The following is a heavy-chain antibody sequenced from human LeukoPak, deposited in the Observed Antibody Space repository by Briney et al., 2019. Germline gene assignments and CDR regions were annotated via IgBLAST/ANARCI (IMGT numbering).Heavy chain of an antibody. CDR3: AKDIMAHCGGDCLTAFDI. V-gene: IGHV3-30*18. CDR1: GFTFSSYG. CDR2: ISYDGSNK. D-gene: IGHD2-21*02. Sequence: PGRSLRLSCAASGFTFSSYGMHWVRQAPGKGLEWVAVISYDGSNKYYADSVKGRFTISRDNSKNTLYLQMNSLGAEDTAVYYCAKDIMAHCGGDCLTAFDIWGQGTMVTVSS. J-gene: IGHJ3*02.